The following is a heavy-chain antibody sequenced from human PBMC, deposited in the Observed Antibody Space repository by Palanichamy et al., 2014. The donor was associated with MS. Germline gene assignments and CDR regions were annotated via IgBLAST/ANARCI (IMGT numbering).Heavy chain of an antibody. D-gene: IGHD3-22*01. CDR1: VAPSAVVITT. J-gene: IGHJ3*02. V-gene: IGHV4-39*01. Sequence: QLQLQEWGPGLVKTFRRPCPSPALSLVAPSAVVITTGAGSASPRKGLEWIGSIYYTGTTYYNVSLKSRVTISAEMSENQFSLKLSSLTAADTAVYFCAAHFYSRSGYDAFDIWGQGTMVTVSS. CDR2: IYYTGTT. CDR3: AAHFYSRSGYDAFDI.